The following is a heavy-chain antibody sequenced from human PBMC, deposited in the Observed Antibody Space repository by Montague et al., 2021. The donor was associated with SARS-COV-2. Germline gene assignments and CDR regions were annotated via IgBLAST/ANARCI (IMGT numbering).Heavy chain of an antibody. V-gene: IGHV4-59*08. CDR1: GGSISSYY. CDR2: IYYSGST. Sequence: SETLSLTCTVSGGSISSYYWSWIRQPPGKGLEWIGYIYYSGSTNYNPSPNSRVTISVDTSKNQFSLKLSSVTAADTAVYYCARQRRYQLPITIFGVVMAYDFDIWGQGTMVTVSS. D-gene: IGHD3-3*01. J-gene: IGHJ3*02. CDR3: ARQRRYQLPITIFGVVMAYDFDI.